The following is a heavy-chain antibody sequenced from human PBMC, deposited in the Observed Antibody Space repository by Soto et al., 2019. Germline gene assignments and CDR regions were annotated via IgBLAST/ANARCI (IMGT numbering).Heavy chain of an antibody. Sequence: PSETLSLTCTVSGGSISSYYWSWIRQPPGKGLEWIGYIYYSGSTNYNPSLKSRVTISVDTSKNQFSLKLSSVTAADTAVYYCARVGYSSGWDHDAFDIWGQGTMVTVSS. V-gene: IGHV4-59*01. CDR2: IYYSGST. CDR1: GGSISSYY. J-gene: IGHJ3*02. D-gene: IGHD6-19*01. CDR3: ARVGYSSGWDHDAFDI.